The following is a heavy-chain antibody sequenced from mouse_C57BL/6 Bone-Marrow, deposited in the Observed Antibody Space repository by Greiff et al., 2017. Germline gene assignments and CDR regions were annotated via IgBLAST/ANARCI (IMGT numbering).Heavy chain of an antibody. CDR3: ARSYYYGSSWIY. CDR1: GYTFTSYW. CDR2: IDPSDSYT. Sequence: VQLQQPGAELVRPGTSVKLSCKASGYTFTSYWMHWVKQRPGQGLEWIGVIDPSDSYTNCNQKFKGKATLTVDTSSSTAYMQLSSLTSEDSAVYYCARSYYYGSSWIYWGQGTTLTVSS. D-gene: IGHD1-1*01. V-gene: IGHV1-59*01. J-gene: IGHJ2*01.